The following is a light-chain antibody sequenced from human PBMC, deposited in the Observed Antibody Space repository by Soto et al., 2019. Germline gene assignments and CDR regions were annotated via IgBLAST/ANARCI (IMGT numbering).Light chain of an antibody. CDR1: NIESKS. V-gene: IGLV3-21*02. CDR3: QVWDSSRDLHV. Sequence: SYELTQPPSVSVAPGQTARIMCGGNNIESKSVHWYQQKAGQAPVLVVYADDDRPSRIPERFSGSNSGNTATLTITRVEAGDEADYFCQVWDSSRDLHVFGSGTKLPS. CDR2: ADD. J-gene: IGLJ1*01.